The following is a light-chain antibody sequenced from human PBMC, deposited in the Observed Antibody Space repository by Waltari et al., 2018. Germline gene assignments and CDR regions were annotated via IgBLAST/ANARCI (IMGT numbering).Light chain of an antibody. CDR1: GSNIGAGYE. V-gene: IGLV1-40*01. J-gene: IGLJ3*02. Sequence: QSVLTQPPSVSGAPGQRVPISCTGSGSNIGAGYEVPCYQQPPRAAPKPLIYGSTSRPLGVPDRFFGSTSGTSASLVIIGLQAEDEGDYYCQSYDTSLSVVFGGGTKLTVL. CDR3: QSYDTSLSVV. CDR2: GST.